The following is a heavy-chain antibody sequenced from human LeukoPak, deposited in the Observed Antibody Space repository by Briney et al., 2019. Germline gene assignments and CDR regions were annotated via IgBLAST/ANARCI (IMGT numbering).Heavy chain of an antibody. V-gene: IGHV1-18*04. D-gene: IGHD1-26*01. J-gene: IGHJ3*02. CDR3: ARDRVGWAFEI. Sequence: AASVKVSCKASGYDFTSYGMSWVRQAPGQGLEWMGWISAYNGNTNYAQKLQGRVTMTTDTSTSTAYMELRSLRSDDTAVYYCARDRVGWAFEIWGQGTMVTVSS. CDR1: GYDFTSYG. CDR2: ISAYNGNT.